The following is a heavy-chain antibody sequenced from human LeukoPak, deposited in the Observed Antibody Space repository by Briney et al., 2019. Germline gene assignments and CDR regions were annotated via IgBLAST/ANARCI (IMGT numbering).Heavy chain of an antibody. V-gene: IGHV3-20*04. CDR3: ARDDFPVATISYYFDY. J-gene: IGHJ4*02. CDR2: INWNGGST. CDR1: GFTFDDYG. D-gene: IGHD5-12*01. Sequence: GGSLRLSCAASGFTFDDYGMSWVRQAPGKGLEWVSGINWNGGSTGYADSVKGRFTISRDNAKNSLYLQMNSLRAEDTALYYCARDDFPVATISYYFDYWGQGTLVTVSS.